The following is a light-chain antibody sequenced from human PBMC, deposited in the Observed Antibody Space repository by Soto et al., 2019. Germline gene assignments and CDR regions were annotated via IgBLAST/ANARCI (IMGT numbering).Light chain of an antibody. CDR1: QTVSSSF. Sequence: EVVLTQSPGTLSLSPGERATLSCRTSQTVSSSFLDWYQQKPGQAPRLLLFDASNRATDIPDRFSGSGSGTDFTLTIGRLEPEDFAVYYCQQFGTLGTFGQGTKVEIK. J-gene: IGKJ1*01. CDR2: DAS. CDR3: QQFGTLGT. V-gene: IGKV3-20*01.